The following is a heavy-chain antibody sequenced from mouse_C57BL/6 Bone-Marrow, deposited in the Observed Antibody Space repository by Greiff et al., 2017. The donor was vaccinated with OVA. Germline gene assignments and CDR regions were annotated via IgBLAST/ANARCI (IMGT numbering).Heavy chain of an antibody. CDR3: ARAYYYYAMDY. Sequence: EVKLQQSGPELVKPGASVKISCKASGYSFTGYYMNWVKQSPEKSLEWIGEINPSTGGTTYNQKFKAKATLTVDKSSSTAYMQLKSLTSEDSAVYYCARAYYYYAMDYWGQGTSVTVSS. CDR1: GYSFTGYY. D-gene: IGHD1-1*01. J-gene: IGHJ4*01. V-gene: IGHV1-42*01. CDR2: INPSTGGT.